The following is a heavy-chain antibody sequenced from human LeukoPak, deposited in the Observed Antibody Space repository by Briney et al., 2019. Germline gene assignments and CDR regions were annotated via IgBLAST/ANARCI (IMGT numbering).Heavy chain of an antibody. CDR3: AKVRYRGYYFDY. Sequence: RGSLRLSCAASGYTFSSYAMSWVRQAPGKGLEWVSAVSGSGNGTSYADSVRGRFTISRDNSKNTLYLQMNSLRAEDTAVYYCAKVRYRGYYFDYWGQGTLVTVSS. J-gene: IGHJ4*02. CDR2: VSGSGNGT. V-gene: IGHV3-23*01. D-gene: IGHD5-12*01. CDR1: GYTFSSYA.